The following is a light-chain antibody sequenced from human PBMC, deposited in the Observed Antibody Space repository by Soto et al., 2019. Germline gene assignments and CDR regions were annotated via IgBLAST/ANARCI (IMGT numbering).Light chain of an antibody. CDR3: SSYTSGRDVYV. CDR2: EVS. V-gene: IGLV2-14*01. J-gene: IGLJ1*01. CDR1: SSDVGSYHY. Sequence: QSALTQPASVSGSPGQSITISCTGTSSDVGSYHYVSWFQQHPGKAPKLIIFEVSDRPSGVSTRFSGSKSGDTASLTISGLQADDEADYYSSSYTSGRDVYVFGGGTKATVL.